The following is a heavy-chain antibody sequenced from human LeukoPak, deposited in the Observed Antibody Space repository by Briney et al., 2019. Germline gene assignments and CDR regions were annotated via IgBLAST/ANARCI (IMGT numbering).Heavy chain of an antibody. J-gene: IGHJ4*02. D-gene: IGHD6-6*01. V-gene: IGHV4-34*01. Sequence: SETLSLTCAVYGGSFSGYYWSWIRQPPGKGLEWIGEINHSGSTNYNPPLKSRVTISVDTSKNQFSLKLSSVTAADTAVYYCARGPGSSIAARLHDYWGQGTLVTVSS. CDR1: GGSFSGYY. CDR3: ARGPGSSIAARLHDY. CDR2: INHSGST.